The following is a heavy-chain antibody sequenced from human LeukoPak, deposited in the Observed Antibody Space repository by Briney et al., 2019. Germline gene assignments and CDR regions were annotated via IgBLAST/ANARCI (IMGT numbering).Heavy chain of an antibody. CDR3: AREPSYYYDSSGYYYDY. CDR2: IKQDGSEK. V-gene: IGHV3-7*01. Sequence: PGGSLRLSCAASGFTFSSYWMSWVRQAPGKGLEWVANIKQDGSEKYYVDSVKGRFTISRDNAKNSLYLQMNSLRAEDTAVYYCAREPSYYYDSSGYYYDYWGQGTLVTVSS. D-gene: IGHD3-22*01. J-gene: IGHJ4*02. CDR1: GFTFSSYW.